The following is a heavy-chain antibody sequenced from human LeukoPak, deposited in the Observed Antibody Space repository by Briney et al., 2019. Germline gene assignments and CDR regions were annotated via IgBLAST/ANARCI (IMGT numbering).Heavy chain of an antibody. CDR2: MNPNSGNT. CDR3: ASLWFGELSYFDY. J-gene: IGHJ4*02. V-gene: IGHV1-8*01. D-gene: IGHD3-10*01. CDR1: GYTFTSYD. Sequence: ASVKVSCKASGYTFTSYDINWVRQATGQGLEWMGWMNPNSGNTGYAQKFQGRVTMTRNTSISTAYMELSSLRSEDTAVYYCASLWFGELSYFDYWGQGTLVTVSS.